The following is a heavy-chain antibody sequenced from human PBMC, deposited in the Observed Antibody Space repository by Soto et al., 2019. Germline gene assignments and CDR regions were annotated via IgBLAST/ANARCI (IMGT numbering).Heavy chain of an antibody. CDR3: ASNEYDGMDV. V-gene: IGHV4-31*03. CDR1: GGSISSGVYY. D-gene: IGHD6-6*01. J-gene: IGHJ6*02. CDR2: IYYSGST. Sequence: SETLSLTCTVSGGSISSGVYYWSWIRQHPGKGLEWIGYIYYSGSTYYNPSLKSRVTISVDTSKNQFSLKLSSVTAADTAVYYCASNEYDGMDVWGQGTTVTVSS.